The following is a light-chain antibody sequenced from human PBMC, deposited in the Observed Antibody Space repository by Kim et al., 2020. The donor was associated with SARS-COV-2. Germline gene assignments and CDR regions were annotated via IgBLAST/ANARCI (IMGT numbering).Light chain of an antibody. CDR2: EGS. J-gene: IGLJ3*02. CDR3: CSYAGSSTWV. Sequence: GQAITISCTGTSSDVGSYNLVSWYQQHPGKAPKLMIYEGSKRPSGVSNRFSGSKSGNTASLTISGLQAEDEADYYCCSYAGSSTWVFGGGTKLTVL. CDR1: SSDVGSYNL. V-gene: IGLV2-23*01.